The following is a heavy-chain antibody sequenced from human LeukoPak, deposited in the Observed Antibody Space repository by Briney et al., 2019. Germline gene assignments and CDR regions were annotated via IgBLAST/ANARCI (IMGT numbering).Heavy chain of an antibody. Sequence: ASVKVSCKASGYTFTDYYIYWVRQAPGRGRECMGWINPKSGASTYVQKFHGRVTLTMDTSISTAYLELRTLRCNDTSIYYCARDVETGSWGQGTLVTVSS. D-gene: IGHD2-21*02. CDR2: INPKSGAS. CDR3: ARDVETGS. J-gene: IGHJ5*02. CDR1: GYTFTDYY. V-gene: IGHV1-2*02.